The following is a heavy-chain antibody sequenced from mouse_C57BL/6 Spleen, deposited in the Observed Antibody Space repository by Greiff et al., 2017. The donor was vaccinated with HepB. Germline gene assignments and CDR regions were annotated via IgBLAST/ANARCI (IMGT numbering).Heavy chain of an antibody. CDR3: ARGGGGYDVGAMDY. CDR2: IDPSDSYT. V-gene: IGHV1-59*01. CDR1: GYTFTSYW. J-gene: IGHJ4*01. Sequence: QVQLQQPGAELVRPGTSVKLSCKASGYTFTSYWMHWVKQRPGQGLEWIGVIDPSDSYTNYNQKFKGKATLTVDTSSSTAYMQLSSLTSEDSAVYYCARGGGGYDVGAMDYWGQGTSVTVSS. D-gene: IGHD2-2*01.